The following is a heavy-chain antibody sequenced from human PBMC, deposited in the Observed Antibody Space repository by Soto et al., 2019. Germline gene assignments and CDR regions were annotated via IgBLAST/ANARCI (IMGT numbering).Heavy chain of an antibody. CDR3: ARWGTTGGLDV. V-gene: IGHV3-33*05. CDR1: GFTFRSYV. J-gene: IGHJ4*02. Sequence: QVQLVESGGGVVQPGTSLRLSCVGSGFTFRSYVIHWVRQAPGKGLEWVTLTSDDGSNNFYGDSVKGRFTISRHNSRNTVEMQMDSLKFEDTALYYCARWGTTGGLDVWGQGTLVSVSS. CDR2: TSDDGSNN. D-gene: IGHD3-16*01.